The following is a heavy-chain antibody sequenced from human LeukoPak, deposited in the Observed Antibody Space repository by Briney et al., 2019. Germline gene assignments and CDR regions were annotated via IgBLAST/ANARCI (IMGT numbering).Heavy chain of an antibody. CDR1: GYSISSGYY. CDR3: TRDGYYYDSSGYN. Sequence: PSETLSLTCNVSGYSISSGYYWGWIRQPPGKGLEWIGIIYHSGSTYYNPSLKSRVTISVDTSKNQFSLELTSVTAADTAVYYCTRDGYYYDSSGYNWGQGTLVTVSS. D-gene: IGHD3-22*01. J-gene: IGHJ4*02. V-gene: IGHV4-38-2*02. CDR2: IYHSGST.